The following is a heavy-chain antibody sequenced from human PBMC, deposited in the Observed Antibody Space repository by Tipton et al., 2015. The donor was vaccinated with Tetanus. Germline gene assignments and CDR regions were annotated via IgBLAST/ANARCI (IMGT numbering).Heavy chain of an antibody. CDR3: ARHAYYYDSQSGGFDP. Sequence: QLVQSGAEVKKPGESLKISCKGSGYSFTSYWIGWVRQMPGQGLEWMGIIYPGDSDTRYSPSFQGQVTISADKSISTAYLQWSSLKASDTAMYYCARHAYYYDSQSGGFDPWGQGTLVTVSS. CDR1: GYSFTSYW. J-gene: IGHJ5*02. V-gene: IGHV5-51*01. D-gene: IGHD3-22*01. CDR2: IYPGDSDT.